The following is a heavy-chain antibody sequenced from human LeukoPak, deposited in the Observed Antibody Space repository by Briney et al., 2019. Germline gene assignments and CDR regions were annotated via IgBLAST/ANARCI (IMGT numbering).Heavy chain of an antibody. CDR3: GRAYVFSRH. CDR1: GFTFSSYA. Sequence: GGSLRLSCAASGFTFSSYAMNWVRQAPGKGLEWVANIKQDGSEKNYVDSVKGRFTISRDNAKNSLYLQMNSLRAEDTALYYWGRAYVFSRHWGQGPLVTVSS. J-gene: IGHJ4*02. V-gene: IGHV3-7*01. CDR2: IKQDGSEK. D-gene: IGHD3-16*01.